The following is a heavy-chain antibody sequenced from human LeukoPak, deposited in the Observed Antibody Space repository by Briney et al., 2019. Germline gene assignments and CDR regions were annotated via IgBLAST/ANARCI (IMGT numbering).Heavy chain of an antibody. Sequence: GGSLRLSCAASGFTFSSYGMHWVRQAPGKGLEWVSYIGVGSSTQYYGDSVKGRFTISRDDAKNSVHLQMNSLRAEDTAVYFCARDIAHCSGGICYNIRFDSWGQGILVTVSS. CDR2: IGVGSSTQ. CDR3: ARDIAHCSGGICYNIRFDS. D-gene: IGHD2-15*01. J-gene: IGHJ5*01. V-gene: IGHV3-48*01. CDR1: GFTFSSYG.